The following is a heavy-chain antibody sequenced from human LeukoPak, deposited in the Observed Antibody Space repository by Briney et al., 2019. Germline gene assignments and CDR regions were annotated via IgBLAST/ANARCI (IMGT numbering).Heavy chain of an antibody. J-gene: IGHJ4*02. CDR2: MYYRGNT. CDR1: GGSVSRSPYY. V-gene: IGHV4-39*07. Sequence: PSETLSLTCTVSGGSVSRSPYYWGWIRQPPGKGLEWVGHMYYRGNTFYSPSLKSRVTISVDTSKNQFSLKLRSVTAADTAVYYCARLYGNYQNYFDYWGQGTLVTVSS. D-gene: IGHD1-7*01. CDR3: ARLYGNYQNYFDY.